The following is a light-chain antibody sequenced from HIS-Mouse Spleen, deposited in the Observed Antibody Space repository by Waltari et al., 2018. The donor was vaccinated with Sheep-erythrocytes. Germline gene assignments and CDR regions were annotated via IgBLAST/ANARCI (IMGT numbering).Light chain of an antibody. Sequence: SYELTQPPSVSVSPGQTASITCSGDKLGDKYACWYQRKPGQSPVLVIYQDSKRPSGIPGRFSGSNSGNPATLTISGTQSMDEADYYCQAWDSSTVVFGGGTKLTVL. V-gene: IGLV3-1*01. CDR1: KLGDKY. J-gene: IGLJ2*01. CDR3: QAWDSSTVV. CDR2: QDS.